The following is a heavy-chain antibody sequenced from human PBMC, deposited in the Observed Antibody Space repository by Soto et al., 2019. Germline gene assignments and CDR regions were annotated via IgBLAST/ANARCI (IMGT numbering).Heavy chain of an antibody. D-gene: IGHD3-10*01. CDR3: ARRLTVVPLAFDL. Sequence: QITLKESGPTLVKPTQTLTLTCTFSGFSLTTSGVGVGWIRQPPGKALEWLALIYWNDDTRYSPSLKNRVTIPTDTSKNQVVLTMTDMDPVDTATYYCARRLTVVPLAFDLWGQGTMVTVSS. J-gene: IGHJ3*01. V-gene: IGHV2-5*01. CDR2: IYWNDDT. CDR1: GFSLTTSGVG.